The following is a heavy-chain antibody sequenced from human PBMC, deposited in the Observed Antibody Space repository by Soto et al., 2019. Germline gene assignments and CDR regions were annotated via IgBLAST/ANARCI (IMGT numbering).Heavy chain of an antibody. J-gene: IGHJ4*02. CDR2: IYYSGST. D-gene: IGHD3-10*01. V-gene: IGHV4-59*01. CDR1: GGSISSYY. Sequence: PSETLSLTCTVSGGSISSYYWSWIRQPPGKGLEWIGYIYYSGSTNYNPSLKSRVTISVDTSKNQFSLKLSSVTAADTAVYYCARVWYGSGRHGYYFAYWGQGTLVTVSS. CDR3: ARVWYGSGRHGYYFAY.